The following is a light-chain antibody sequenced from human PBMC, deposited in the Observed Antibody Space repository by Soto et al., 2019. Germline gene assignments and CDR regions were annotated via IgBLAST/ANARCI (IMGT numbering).Light chain of an antibody. Sequence: QSALSQPASMSGSPGQSITIPCTGASSDIGLYNYVSWYQHHPGKAPKLLISEVSIRPSGLSDRFSASKAGNTASLTISGLQPEDEAFYYCSCLSTTSTPIVFGTGTKVIVL. CDR1: SSDIGLYNY. CDR2: EVS. J-gene: IGLJ1*01. CDR3: SCLSTTSTPIV. V-gene: IGLV2-14*01.